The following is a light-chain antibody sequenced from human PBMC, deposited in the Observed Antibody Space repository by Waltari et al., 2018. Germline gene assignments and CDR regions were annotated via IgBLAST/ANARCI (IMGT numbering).Light chain of an antibody. CDR1: SSDVGAHNF. J-gene: IGLJ3*02. CDR3: HSYGGSNKV. V-gene: IGLV2-8*01. CDR2: EVN. Sequence: QSALTQPPSASGSPGQSVTISCTGTSSDVGAHNFVSWYQQHPGKAPKLLIYEVNKRPPGDPDRLSGYKSGHPASLPVFGLQAEDEADYYCHSYGGSNKVFGGGTKLTVL.